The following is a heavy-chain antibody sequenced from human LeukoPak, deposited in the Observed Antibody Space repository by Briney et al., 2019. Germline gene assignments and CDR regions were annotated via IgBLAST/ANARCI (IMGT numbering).Heavy chain of an antibody. Sequence: SETLSLTCTVSGGSISSYYWSWIRQPPGKGLEWIGYIYYSGSTNYSPSLKSRVTISVDTSKNQFSLKLSSVTAADTAVYYCARARGIADAFDIWGQGTMVTVSS. CDR2: IYYSGST. J-gene: IGHJ3*02. D-gene: IGHD6-13*01. CDR3: ARARGIADAFDI. CDR1: GGSISSYY. V-gene: IGHV4-59*08.